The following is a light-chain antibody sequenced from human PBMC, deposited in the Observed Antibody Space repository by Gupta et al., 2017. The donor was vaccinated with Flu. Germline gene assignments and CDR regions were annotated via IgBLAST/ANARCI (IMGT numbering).Light chain of an antibody. CDR3: ASSEDRGSVTVV. J-gene: IGLJ2*01. V-gene: IGLV2-11*01. CDR1: SNDVGAYNR. CDR2: SDT. Sequence: QSAPTPPRSVSGSPGQSVTITCTGTSNDVGAYNRVSWYEQRPGTAPKLLLYSDTERPSGVPDRFSGSKSGNTASLTINGLQAEDEADYYCASSEDRGSVTVVFGGGTTLTVL.